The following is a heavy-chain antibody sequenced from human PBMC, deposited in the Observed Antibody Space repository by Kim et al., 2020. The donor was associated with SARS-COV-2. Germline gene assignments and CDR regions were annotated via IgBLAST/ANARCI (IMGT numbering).Heavy chain of an antibody. CDR3: ARANSITMIVVVINAFDI. CDR1: GGSISSGGYY. D-gene: IGHD3-22*01. J-gene: IGHJ3*02. V-gene: IGHV4-31*03. Sequence: SETLSLTYTVSGGSISSGGYYWSWIRQHPGKGLEWIGYIYYSGSTYYNPSLKSRVTISVDTSKNQFSLKLSSVTAADTAVYYCARANSITMIVVVINAFDIWGQGTMVTVSS. CDR2: IYYSGST.